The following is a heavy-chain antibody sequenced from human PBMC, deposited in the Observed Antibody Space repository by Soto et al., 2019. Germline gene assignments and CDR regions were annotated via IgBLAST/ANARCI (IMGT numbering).Heavy chain of an antibody. V-gene: IGHV3-30*18. CDR1: GFTFSSYG. J-gene: IGHJ6*03. CDR3: AKDGGVGSSWRAYYYYYYMDV. CDR2: ISYDGSNK. D-gene: IGHD6-13*01. Sequence: GGSLRLSCAASGFTFSSYGMHWVRQAPGKGLEWVAVISYDGSNKYYADSVKGRFTISRDNSKNTLYLQMNSLRAEDTAVYYCAKDGGVGSSWRAYYYYYYMDVWGKGTTVTVSS.